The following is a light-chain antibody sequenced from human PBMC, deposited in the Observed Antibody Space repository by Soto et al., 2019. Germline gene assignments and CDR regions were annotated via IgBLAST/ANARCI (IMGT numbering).Light chain of an antibody. CDR1: SSNIGSNT. CDR2: SNN. CDR3: AAWDDSLNGNWV. Sequence: QSVLTQPPSASGTPGQRVTISCSGSSSNIGSNTVTWYQQLPRTAPKLLIYSNNQRPSGVPDRFSGSKSGTSASLAISGLQSEDEAEYYCAAWDDSLNGNWVFGGGTQLTVL. V-gene: IGLV1-44*01. J-gene: IGLJ3*02.